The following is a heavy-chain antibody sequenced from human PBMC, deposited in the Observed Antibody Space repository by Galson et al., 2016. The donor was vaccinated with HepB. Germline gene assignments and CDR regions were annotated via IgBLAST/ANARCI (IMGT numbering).Heavy chain of an antibody. Sequence: SLRLSCAASGFTFSTYSMTWVRQAPGKGLEWVSAISGTGGRTHYADSVKGRFSISRDGSKNTLYLPLNTLRVDDTAVYYCAKSSCGGECYYRMDVWGQGTTVTVS. D-gene: IGHD2-21*01. V-gene: IGHV3-23*01. CDR1: GFTFSTYS. CDR3: AKSSCGGECYYRMDV. J-gene: IGHJ6*02. CDR2: ISGTGGRT.